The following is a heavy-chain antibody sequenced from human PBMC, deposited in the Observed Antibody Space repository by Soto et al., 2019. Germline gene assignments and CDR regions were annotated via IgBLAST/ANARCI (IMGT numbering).Heavy chain of an antibody. CDR3: ARPGLRFLEWDDLMGNYFDY. J-gene: IGHJ4*02. D-gene: IGHD3-3*01. CDR2: ISAYNGNT. CDR1: GYTFTSYG. Sequence: ASVKVSCKASGYTFTSYGISWVRQAPGQGLEWMGWISAYNGNTNYAQKLQGRVTMTTDTSTSTAYMELRSLRSDDTAVYYCARPGLRFLEWDDLMGNYFDYWGQGTLVTVSS. V-gene: IGHV1-18*01.